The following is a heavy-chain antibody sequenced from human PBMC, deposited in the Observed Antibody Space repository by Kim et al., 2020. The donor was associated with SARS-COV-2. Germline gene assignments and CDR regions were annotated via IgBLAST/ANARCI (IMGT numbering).Heavy chain of an antibody. V-gene: IGHV3-49*04. D-gene: IGHD3-16*01. J-gene: IGHJ4*02. Sequence: GGSLRLSCTASGFTFGDYAMSWVRQAPGKGLEWVGFIRSKAYGGTTEYAASVKGRFTISRDDSKSIAYLQMNSLKTEDTAVYYCTRVRGYFDYWGQGTLVTVSS. CDR2: IRSKAYGGTT. CDR1: GFTFGDYA. CDR3: TRVRGYFDY.